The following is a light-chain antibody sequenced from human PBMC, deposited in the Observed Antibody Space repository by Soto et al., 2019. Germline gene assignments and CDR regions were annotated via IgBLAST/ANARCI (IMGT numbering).Light chain of an antibody. CDR3: QQYGGSPRT. CDR2: GAS. CDR1: QSISSNF. Sequence: EIVLTQSPGTLSLSPGEGATLSCRASQSISSNFLAWYQQKRGQAPRLLIHGASNRATGIPDRFSGSGSGTDFTLTIIRLEPEDFAVYYCQQYGGSPRTFGQGTKVDIK. V-gene: IGKV3-20*01. J-gene: IGKJ1*01.